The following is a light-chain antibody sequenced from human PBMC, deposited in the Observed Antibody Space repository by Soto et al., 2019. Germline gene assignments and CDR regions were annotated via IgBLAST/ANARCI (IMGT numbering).Light chain of an antibody. CDR2: EVS. J-gene: IGLJ2*01. V-gene: IGLV2-8*01. CDR1: SSDVGGYDY. CDR3: NANTGGNNVI. Sequence: QSALTQPPSASGSPGQSVTISCTGTSSDVGGYDYVSWYQQHPGKAPKLMIYEVSKRPSGVPDRFSGSKSGNTASLTVSGLQAEDEADYYCNANTGGNNVIFGGGTKLTVL.